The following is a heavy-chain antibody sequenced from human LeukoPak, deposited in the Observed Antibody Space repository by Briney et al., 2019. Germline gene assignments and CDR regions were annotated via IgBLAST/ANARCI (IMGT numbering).Heavy chain of an antibody. Sequence: GGSLRLSCAASEFTFDDYAKHWVRQAQWTGLEWVSGISWNSGSIDYADSVKGRFTISRDNVKISLYMQINSLRVEDTSFYYCAKDIRRHYTSGPNPASLHWGQGALVTVSS. J-gene: IGHJ4*02. CDR3: AKDIRRHYTSGPNPASLH. V-gene: IGHV3-9*01. CDR1: EFTFDDYA. CDR2: ISWNSGSI. D-gene: IGHD6-19*01.